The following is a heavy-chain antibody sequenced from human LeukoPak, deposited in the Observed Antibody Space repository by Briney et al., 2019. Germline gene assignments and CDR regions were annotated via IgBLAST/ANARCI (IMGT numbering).Heavy chain of an antibody. V-gene: IGHV4-59*08. CDR1: GDSLSRSS. D-gene: IGHD4-23*01. CDR2: MFYGGTT. Sequence: PSETLSLTCTVSGDSLSRSSWSWIRQSPGGGLEWIGYMFYGGTTNHNPPLKGRVTMSMVTSKDQFSLSLSSVTAADTAVYFCVRHWVHDFGGSDWYFDLWGRGTLVTVS. CDR3: VRHWVHDFGGSDWYFDL. J-gene: IGHJ2*01.